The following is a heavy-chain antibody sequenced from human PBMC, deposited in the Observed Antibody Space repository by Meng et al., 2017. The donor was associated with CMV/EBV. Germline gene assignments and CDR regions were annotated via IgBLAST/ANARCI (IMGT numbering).Heavy chain of an antibody. CDR2: IYPNSGGT. V-gene: IGHV1-2*02. CDR3: VRDHNWGPDY. CDR1: GYRFSDHY. Sequence: QSPLGQPGAEVKSPGASVKVSCQPSGYRFSDHYMHWVRQAPGQGLEWMGWIYPNSGGTHYAQKFQDRVTMTRDTSISTVYMELSRLTSDDTAVYYCVRDHNWGPDYWGQGTLVTVSS. D-gene: IGHD1-1*01. J-gene: IGHJ4*02.